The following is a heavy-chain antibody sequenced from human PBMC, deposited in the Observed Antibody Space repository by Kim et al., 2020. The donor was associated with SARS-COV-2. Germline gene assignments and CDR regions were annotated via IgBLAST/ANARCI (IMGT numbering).Heavy chain of an antibody. J-gene: IGHJ3*02. Sequence: GGSLRLSCAASGFTFSSYAMSWVRQAPGKGLEWVSAISGSGGSTYYADSVKGRFTISRDNSKNTLYLQMNSLRAEDTAVYYCAKDAPDYYDSSGDYADAFDIWGQGTMVTVSS. CDR3: AKDAPDYYDSSGDYADAFDI. V-gene: IGHV3-23*01. CDR1: GFTFSSYA. D-gene: IGHD3-22*01. CDR2: ISGSGGST.